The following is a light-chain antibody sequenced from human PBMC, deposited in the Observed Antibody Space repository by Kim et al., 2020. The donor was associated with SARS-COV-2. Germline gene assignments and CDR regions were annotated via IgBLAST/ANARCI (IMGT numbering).Light chain of an antibody. V-gene: IGLV3-19*01. CDR2: GKN. J-gene: IGLJ2*01. CDR1: SLRSYY. Sequence: LGQTVRITCQGDSLRSYYASWYQQKPGQAPVLVIYGKNNRPSGIPDRFSGSSSGNTASLTITGAQAEDEADNYCNSRDSSGNHYVVFGGGTQLTVL. CDR3: NSRDSSGNHYVV.